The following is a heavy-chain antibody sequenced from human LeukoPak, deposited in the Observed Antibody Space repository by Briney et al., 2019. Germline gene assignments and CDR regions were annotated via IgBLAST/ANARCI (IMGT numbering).Heavy chain of an antibody. CDR2: IYTSGSS. Sequence: PSETLSLTCTVSGGSINSYYWSWIRQPPGKGLEWIGYIYTSGSSNYNPSLMSRVTILVDTSKNQFSLTLSSVTAADTAVYYCARLRWACFNWFDPWGQGTLVTVSS. D-gene: IGHD4-23*01. J-gene: IGHJ5*02. V-gene: IGHV4-4*09. CDR1: GGSINSYY. CDR3: ARLRWACFNWFDP.